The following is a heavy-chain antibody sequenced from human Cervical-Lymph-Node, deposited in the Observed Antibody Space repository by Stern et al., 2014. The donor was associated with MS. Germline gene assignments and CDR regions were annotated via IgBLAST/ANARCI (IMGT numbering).Heavy chain of an antibody. D-gene: IGHD6-13*01. CDR3: ASAYSSSHYYFDY. Sequence: VQLVESGGGVVKPGRSLRLSCAASGFSFSRYAMHWVRQAPGKGLEWVALIWYDGSNQYYADSVTGRFTISRDNFKNTLYLQMNSLRAEDTAVYYCASAYSSSHYYFDYWGQGTLVTVSS. CDR1: GFSFSRYA. J-gene: IGHJ4*02. CDR2: IWYDGSNQ. V-gene: IGHV3-33*01.